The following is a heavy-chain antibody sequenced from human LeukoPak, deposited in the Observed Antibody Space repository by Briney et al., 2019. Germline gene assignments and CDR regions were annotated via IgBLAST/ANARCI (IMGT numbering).Heavy chain of an antibody. CDR2: IYSGGST. V-gene: IGHV3-53*01. CDR1: GFTVSSNY. Sequence: GGSLRLSCAASGFTVSSNYMSWVRQAPGKGLEWVSVIYSGGSTYYADSVKGRFTISRDNSKNTLYLQMNSLGAEDTAVYYCARAPLLWFGERSYYFDYWGQGTLVTVSS. CDR3: ARAPLLWFGERSYYFDY. J-gene: IGHJ4*02. D-gene: IGHD3-10*01.